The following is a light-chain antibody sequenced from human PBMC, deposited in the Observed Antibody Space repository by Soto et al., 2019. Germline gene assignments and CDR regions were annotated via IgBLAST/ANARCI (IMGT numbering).Light chain of an antibody. J-gene: IGKJ1*01. CDR3: QQYGSSPWT. CDR2: DAS. V-gene: IGKV3-11*01. Sequence: EIVLTQSPATLSLSPGERATLSCRASQSVSSYLAWYQQKPGQAPRLLIYDASNRATGIPARFSGGGSGTEFTLTISSLQSEDFAVYYCQQYGSSPWTFGQGTKVDI. CDR1: QSVSSY.